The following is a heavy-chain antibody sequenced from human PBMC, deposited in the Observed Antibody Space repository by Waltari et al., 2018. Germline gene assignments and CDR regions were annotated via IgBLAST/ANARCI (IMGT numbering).Heavy chain of an antibody. J-gene: IGHJ4*02. Sequence: EVKLVESGGGLVQPGGSLRLSCAASGFTFSHYEFNWVRQAPGKGLEWVSYSSSSGRTIDYADAVKGRLTMSRDDAKNSVYLQMHSLRAEDTAVYYCATSIVGSLDYRGQGNLVTVSS. CDR3: ATSIVGSLDY. CDR1: GFTFSHYE. CDR2: SSSSGRTI. D-gene: IGHD1-26*01. V-gene: IGHV3-48*03.